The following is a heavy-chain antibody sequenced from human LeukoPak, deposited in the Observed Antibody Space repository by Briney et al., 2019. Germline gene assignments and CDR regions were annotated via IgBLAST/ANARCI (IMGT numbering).Heavy chain of an antibody. J-gene: IGHJ3*02. CDR3: ARESGSYKGNAFDI. V-gene: IGHV3-21*01. CDR1: GFTFSSYS. Sequence: TGGSLRLSCAASGFTFSSYSMNWVRQAPGKGLEWVSSISISSSYIYYADSVKGRFTISRDNAKNSLYLQMNSLRAEDTAVYYCARESGSYKGNAFDIWGQGTMATVSS. CDR2: ISISSSYI. D-gene: IGHD1-26*01.